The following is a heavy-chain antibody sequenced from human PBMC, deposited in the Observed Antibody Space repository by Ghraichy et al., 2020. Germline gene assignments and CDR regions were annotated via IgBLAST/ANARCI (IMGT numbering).Heavy chain of an antibody. CDR3: AKDVPAHTIFGGDIVQNRLYCAKDF. CDR1: GFTFSSYS. D-gene: IGHD3-3*01. Sequence: GGSLRLSCAASGFTFSSYSMNWVRQAPGKGLEWVSFISSNSGYIYYADSVKGRFTISRDNAKNSLFLQMNSLRAEDTAMYYCAKDVPAHTIFGGDIVQNRLYCAKDFWGLGTTVTVSS. V-gene: IGHV3-21*01. J-gene: IGHJ6*02. CDR2: ISSNSGYI.